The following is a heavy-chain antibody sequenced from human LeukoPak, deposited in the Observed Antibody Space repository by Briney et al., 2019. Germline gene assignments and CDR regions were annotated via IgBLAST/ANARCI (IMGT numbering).Heavy chain of an antibody. V-gene: IGHV3-66*01. CDR1: GFTVSSNY. CDR3: ASVRVENSSPKYYFDY. CDR2: IYSGGST. D-gene: IGHD5-18*01. Sequence: AGGSLRLSCAASGFTVSSNYMSWVRQAPGKGLEWVSVIYSGGSTYYADSVKGRFTISRDNSKNTLYLQMNSLRAEDTAVYYCASVRVENSSPKYYFDYWGQGTLVSVSS. J-gene: IGHJ4*02.